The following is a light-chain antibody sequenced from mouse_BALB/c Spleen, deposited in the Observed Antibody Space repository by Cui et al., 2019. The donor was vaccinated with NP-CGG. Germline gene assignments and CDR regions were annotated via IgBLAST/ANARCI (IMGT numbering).Light chain of an antibody. CDR2: GTN. J-gene: IGLJ1*01. V-gene: IGLV1*01. CDR3: ALWYSNHWV. Sequence: AFLTQDSDLTTSPGETVTLTCRSSTGAVTTSNYANWVQEKPDHLFTGLIGGTNNRAPGVPARFSGSLIGDKAALTITGAQTEDEAIYFCALWYSNHWVFGGGTKLTVL. CDR1: TGAVTTSNY.